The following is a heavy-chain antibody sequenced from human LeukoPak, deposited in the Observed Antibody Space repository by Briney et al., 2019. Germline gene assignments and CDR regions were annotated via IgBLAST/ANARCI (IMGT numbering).Heavy chain of an antibody. CDR2: IKSKTDGGTT. D-gene: IGHD3-22*01. J-gene: IGHJ3*02. Sequence: PGGSLRLSCAASGFTFSNAWMNWVRQAPGKGLEWVGRIKSKTDGGTTDYAAPVKGRFNISRDDSKNTLYLQMNSLKTEDTAVYYCTTEDDSSGYYYPDAFDIWGQGTMVTVSS. V-gene: IGHV3-15*07. CDR1: GFTFSNAW. CDR3: TTEDDSSGYYYPDAFDI.